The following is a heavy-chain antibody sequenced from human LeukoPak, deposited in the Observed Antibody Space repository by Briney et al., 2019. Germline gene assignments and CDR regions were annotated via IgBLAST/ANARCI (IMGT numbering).Heavy chain of an antibody. D-gene: IGHD6-19*01. CDR3: ARSPHNSAWYEKWFDP. Sequence: SETLSLTCTVSGGSTSTYYWSWIRQSPGKGLEWIADISASGGTNYNPSLESRVAVSIDSSKNQFSLKLSSVTAADTAVFYCARSPHNSAWYEKWFDPWGQGTLVTVSS. V-gene: IGHV4-4*08. CDR1: GGSTSTYY. J-gene: IGHJ5*02. CDR2: ISASGGT.